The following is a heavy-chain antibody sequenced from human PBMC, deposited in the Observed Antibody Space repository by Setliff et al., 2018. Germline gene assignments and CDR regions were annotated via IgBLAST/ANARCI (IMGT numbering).Heavy chain of an antibody. V-gene: IGHV1-24*01. J-gene: IGHJ4*02. D-gene: IGHD6-6*01. CDR3: ARSLAARIYYFDY. CDR1: GYTLTELS. Sequence: ASVKVSCKVSGYTLTELSMHWVRQAPGKGLEWMGGFDPEDGETIYAQKFQGWVTMTRDTSISTAYMELSRLRSDDTAVYYCARSLAARIYYFDYWGQGTLVTVSS. CDR2: FDPEDGET.